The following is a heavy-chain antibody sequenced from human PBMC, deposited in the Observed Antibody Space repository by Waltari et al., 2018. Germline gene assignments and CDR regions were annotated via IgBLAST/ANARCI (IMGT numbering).Heavy chain of an antibody. CDR3: AADRGVGLYFDY. Sequence: QVQLQEPGPGLVKPSGTLSLTCAVSGDSISGKYWWSWVRQSPGKGLEWIGEKYHSGKTYYNPSLKSRVTISVNKSKNQFSLNLSSVTAADTAVYYCAADRGVGLYFDYWGQGTLVTVSS. D-gene: IGHD2-8*02. CDR2: KYHSGKT. J-gene: IGHJ4*02. V-gene: IGHV4-4*02. CDR1: GDSISGKYW.